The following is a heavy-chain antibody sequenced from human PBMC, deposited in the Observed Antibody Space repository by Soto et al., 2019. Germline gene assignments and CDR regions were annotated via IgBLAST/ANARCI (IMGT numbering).Heavy chain of an antibody. V-gene: IGHV4-38-2*01. CDR3: ARVGGWFDP. CDR1: GYAVSSGFY. CDR2: IYHTGTT. Sequence: SETLSLTCDVSGYAVSSGFYWAWIRQPPGKRLEWIGNIYHTGTTYYNLSLKSRVTMSVDTSKNQFSLRLSSVTAADTAVYYCARVGGWFDPWGQGTLVTVSS. J-gene: IGHJ5*02. D-gene: IGHD3-10*01.